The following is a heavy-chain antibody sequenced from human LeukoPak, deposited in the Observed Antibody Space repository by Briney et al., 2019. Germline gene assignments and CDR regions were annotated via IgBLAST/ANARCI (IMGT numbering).Heavy chain of an antibody. V-gene: IGHV3-23*01. CDR3: AKDLWPYYYDSSGYRNWFDP. CDR1: GFTFSSYA. Sequence: GGSLRLSCAASGFTFSSYAMSWVRQAPGKGREWVSAISGSGCSTYYADSVKGRFTSSRDNSKNTLYLQMNSLRAEDTDVYYCAKDLWPYYYDSSGYRNWFDPWGQGTLVTVSS. D-gene: IGHD3-22*01. CDR2: ISGSGCST. J-gene: IGHJ5*02.